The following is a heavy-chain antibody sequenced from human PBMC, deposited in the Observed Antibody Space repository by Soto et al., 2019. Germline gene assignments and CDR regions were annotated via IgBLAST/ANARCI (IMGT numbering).Heavy chain of an antibody. CDR1: GFTFSSYW. CDR2: IKQDGSEK. D-gene: IGHD3-3*01. CDR3: ARDNYDFWSGPQATYYYYYYYMDV. V-gene: IGHV3-7*01. Sequence: PGGSLRLSCAASGFTFSSYWMSWVRQAPGKRLEWLANIKQDGSEKYYVDSVKGRFTISRDNAKNSLYLQMNSLRAEDTAVYYCARDNYDFWSGPQATYYYYYYYMDVWGKGTTVTVSS. J-gene: IGHJ6*03.